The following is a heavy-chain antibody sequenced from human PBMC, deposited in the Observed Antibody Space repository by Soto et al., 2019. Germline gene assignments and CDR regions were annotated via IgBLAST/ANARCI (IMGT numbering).Heavy chain of an antibody. Sequence: QVQLVQSGATQEKPGASVKVSCEAFGYSFDSYAYSWVRQAPGQALEWMGRIGSGDTKYAQKLQGRVTMTTDTSTNTAYMELRSLRSDDTALYYCARENDPYGFDLWGQGTMVTVSS. CDR2: IGSGDT. CDR1: GYSFDSYA. CDR3: ARENDPYGFDL. J-gene: IGHJ3*01. V-gene: IGHV1-18*01.